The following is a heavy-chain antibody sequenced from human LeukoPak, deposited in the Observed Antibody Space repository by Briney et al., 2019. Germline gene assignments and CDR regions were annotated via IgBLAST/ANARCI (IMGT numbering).Heavy chain of an antibody. CDR1: GYIFTSYY. CDR2: INPSGGST. J-gene: IGHJ4*02. V-gene: IGHV1-46*01. Sequence: ASVKVSCKASGYIFTSYYMHWGRQAPGQGLEWMGIINPSGGSTGYAQKFQGRVTMTRDTSTSTFYMELSSLRSEDTAVYYCATLDSYYDSSGRPLLPDWGQGTLVTVSS. D-gene: IGHD3-22*01. CDR3: ATLDSYYDSSGRPLLPD.